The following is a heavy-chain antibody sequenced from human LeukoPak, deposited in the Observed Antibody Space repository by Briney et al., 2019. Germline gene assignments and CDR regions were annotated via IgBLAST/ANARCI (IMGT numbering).Heavy chain of an antibody. D-gene: IGHD4-23*01. V-gene: IGHV3-7*01. CDR2: INQDGSEK. Sequence: PGGSLRLSCAASGFKFSSYWMNWVRQAPGKGLEPVANINQDGSEKYYVDSVKGRFTISRDNAKNSLYLQMSSLRAEDTAVYYCARRRHYGGNSEGLDYFDYCGQGTLVTVSS. J-gene: IGHJ4*02. CDR3: ARRRHYGGNSEGLDYFDY. CDR1: GFKFSSYW.